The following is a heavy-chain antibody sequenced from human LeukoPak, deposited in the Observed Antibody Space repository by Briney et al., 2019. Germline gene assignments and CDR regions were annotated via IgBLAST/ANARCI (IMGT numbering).Heavy chain of an antibody. V-gene: IGHV6-1*01. Sequence: SQTLSLTCAISGDSVSSKSATWNWIRQSPSRGLEWLGKTYYRSKWYNDSAVSVKSRITISPDTSKNQFSLQLNSVTPEDTAMYYCARDPRVSAGWQFDYWGQGTLVTVFS. CDR1: GDSVSSKSAT. CDR2: TYYRSKWYN. J-gene: IGHJ4*02. CDR3: ARDPRVSAGWQFDY. D-gene: IGHD6-19*01.